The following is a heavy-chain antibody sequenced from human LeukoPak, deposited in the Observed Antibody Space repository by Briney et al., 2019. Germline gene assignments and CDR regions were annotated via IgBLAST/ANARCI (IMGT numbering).Heavy chain of an antibody. Sequence: PSETLSLTCTVSGGSISSGGYYWSWIRQPPGKGLEWIGYIYHSGSTYYNPSLKSRVTISVDRSKNQFSLKLSSVTAADTAVYYCARGSGQLASNYYYYYYMDVWGKGTTVTVSS. CDR1: GGSISSGGYY. D-gene: IGHD6-13*01. V-gene: IGHV4-30-2*01. J-gene: IGHJ6*03. CDR3: ARGSGQLASNYYYYYYMDV. CDR2: IYHSGST.